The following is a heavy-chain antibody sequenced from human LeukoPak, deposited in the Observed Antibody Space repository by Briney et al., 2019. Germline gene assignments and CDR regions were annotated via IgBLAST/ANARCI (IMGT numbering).Heavy chain of an antibody. V-gene: IGHV3-15*01. Sequence: GGSLRLSCAASGFTFGNAWMSWVRQAPGKGLEWVGRIKSKTDGGTTDYAAPVKGRFTISRDDSKNTLYLQMNSLKTEDTAVYYCTTAGEITMIVVVNFDYWGQGTLVTVSS. J-gene: IGHJ4*02. CDR2: IKSKTDGGTT. CDR1: GFTFGNAW. CDR3: TTAGEITMIVVVNFDY. D-gene: IGHD3-22*01.